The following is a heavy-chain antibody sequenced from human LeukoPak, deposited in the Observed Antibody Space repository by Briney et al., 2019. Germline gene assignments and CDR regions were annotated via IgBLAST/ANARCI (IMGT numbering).Heavy chain of an antibody. CDR2: INPNSGGT. J-gene: IGHJ5*02. V-gene: IGHV1-2*02. D-gene: IGHD5-18*01. CDR3: ARLGRQDTVMA. Sequence: ASVKVSCKASGYTFTGYYMHWVRQAPGQGLEWMGWINPNSGGTNYAQKFQGRVTMAWDTSINTAYMELSRLTSDDTAVYCARLGRQDTVMAWGQGTLVTVSS. CDR1: GYTFTGYY.